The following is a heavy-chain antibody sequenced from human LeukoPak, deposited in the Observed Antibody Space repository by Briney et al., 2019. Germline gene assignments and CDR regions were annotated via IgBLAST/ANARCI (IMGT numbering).Heavy chain of an antibody. Sequence: PSETLSLTCTVSGYSISSGYYWGWIRQPPGKGLEWIGSIYHSGSSYYNPSLKSRVTISVDTSKNQFSLKLSSVTAADTAVYYCARRGIASVYWGQGTLVTVSS. CDR2: IYHSGSS. D-gene: IGHD6-13*01. CDR1: GYSISSGYY. J-gene: IGHJ4*02. CDR3: ARRGIASVY. V-gene: IGHV4-38-2*02.